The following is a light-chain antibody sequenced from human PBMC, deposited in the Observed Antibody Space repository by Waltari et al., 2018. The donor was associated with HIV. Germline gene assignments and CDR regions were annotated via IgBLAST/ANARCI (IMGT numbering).Light chain of an antibody. CDR2: GAS. V-gene: IGKV3-15*01. J-gene: IGKJ2*03. CDR3: QQTYYTPRG. Sequence: EIVMTQSPATLSVSPGERVSLSCRASQSVSSNLVWYQQKPGQAPRVLIYGASTRAADIPARFSGSGAGTEFTLTISSLQSEDFAVYYCQQTYYTPRGFGQGTKLDFK. CDR1: QSVSSN.